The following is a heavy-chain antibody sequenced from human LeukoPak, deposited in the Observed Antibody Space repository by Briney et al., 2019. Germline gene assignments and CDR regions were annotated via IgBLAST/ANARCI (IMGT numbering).Heavy chain of an antibody. V-gene: IGHV3-74*01. Sequence: PGGSLRLSCAASGFTFSSYWMHWVRQAPGKGLVWVSRINSDGSSTSYADSVKGRFTISRDNAKNTLYLQMNSLRAEDTAVYYCARVGPHPNDAFDIWGQGTMVTVSS. J-gene: IGHJ3*02. CDR3: ARVGPHPNDAFDI. CDR1: GFTFSSYW. D-gene: IGHD3-16*01. CDR2: INSDGSST.